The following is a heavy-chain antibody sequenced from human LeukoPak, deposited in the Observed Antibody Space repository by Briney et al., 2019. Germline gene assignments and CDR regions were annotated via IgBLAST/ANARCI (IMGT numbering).Heavy chain of an antibody. CDR1: GGSFSGYY. CDR3: GFSSSGWAGLDY. J-gene: IGHJ4*02. D-gene: IGHD6-19*01. Sequence: SETLSLTCAVYGGSFSGYYWSWIRQPPGKGLEWIGEINHSGSTNYNPSLKSRVTISVDTSKNQFSLKLSSVTAADTAVYYCGFSSSGWAGLDYWGQGTLVTVSS. CDR2: INHSGST. V-gene: IGHV4-34*01.